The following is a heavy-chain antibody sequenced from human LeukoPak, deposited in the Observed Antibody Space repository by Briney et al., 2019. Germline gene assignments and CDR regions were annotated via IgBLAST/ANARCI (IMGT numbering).Heavy chain of an antibody. CDR2: LEPEDGET. V-gene: IGHV1-24*01. Sequence: GASVTVSFTVSGYTLTDLCMHWVRQAPGKGQELMGDLEPEDGETIYAHKVQSRVTMTDDTSTDTPYMELSSLRSEDTAVYYCATDNIVRATTWTYWGQGTLVTVSS. D-gene: IGHD1-26*01. CDR3: ATDNIVRATTWTY. J-gene: IGHJ4*02. CDR1: GYTLTDLC.